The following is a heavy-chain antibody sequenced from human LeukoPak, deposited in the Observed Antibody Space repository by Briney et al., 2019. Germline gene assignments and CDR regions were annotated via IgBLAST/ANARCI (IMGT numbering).Heavy chain of an antibody. CDR1: GFSFSFSN. J-gene: IGHJ5*02. CDR3: ARDRDSSGLYGGADL. Sequence: PGGSLRLSCAASGFSFSFSNMNWVRQAPGKGLVWVRYISSTNGHTYYADSVNGRFTISRDTAKNSLYLQMNSLRVEDTAIYFCARDRDSSGLYGGADLWGQGVLVTVSA. D-gene: IGHD6-19*01. V-gene: IGHV3-21*03. CDR2: ISSTNGHT.